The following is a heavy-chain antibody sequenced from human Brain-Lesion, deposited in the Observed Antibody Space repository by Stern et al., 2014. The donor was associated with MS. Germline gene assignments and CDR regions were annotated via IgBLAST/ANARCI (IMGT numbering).Heavy chain of an antibody. Sequence: QDQLVESGPGLVKPSQTLSLSCTVSGAPVSSGGYYWTWIRQLPGKGLEWVGYIHHTGATFYNPSLKSRVAISLDTSENQFSLKLTSVTAADTAVYYCAAIGPRMEGACFDIWGQGTMVTVSS. J-gene: IGHJ3*02. V-gene: IGHV4-31*03. CDR3: AAIGPRMEGACFDI. D-gene: IGHD2-21*01. CDR2: IHHTGAT. CDR1: GAPVSSGGYY.